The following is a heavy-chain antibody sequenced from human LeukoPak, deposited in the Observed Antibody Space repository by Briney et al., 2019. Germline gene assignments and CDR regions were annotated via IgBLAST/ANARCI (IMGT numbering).Heavy chain of an antibody. CDR3: ARQLDTVGATTADS. D-gene: IGHD1-26*01. CDR2: IYYSGST. J-gene: IGHJ4*02. V-gene: IGHV4-39*01. Sequence: SETLSLTCTVSGGSISSSSYYWGWIRQPPGKGLEWIGSIYYSGSTYYNPSLKSRVTISVDTSKNQFSLKLTSVTAADTAVYYCARQLDTVGATTADSWGQGTLVTVSS. CDR1: GGSISSSSYY.